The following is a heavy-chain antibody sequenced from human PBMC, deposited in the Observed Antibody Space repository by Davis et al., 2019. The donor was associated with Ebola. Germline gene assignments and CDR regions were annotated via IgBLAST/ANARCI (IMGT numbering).Heavy chain of an antibody. V-gene: IGHV1-18*01. CDR2: ISAYNGNT. CDR1: GYSFSNYG. Sequence: ASVKVSCKASGYSFSNYGINWVRKAPGQGLEWMGCISAYNGNTHYAPKLQGRVTLTTDTSTNTAYMEVRSLRPDDTALYYCARDDGGHSRYWGQGTLVTVSP. J-gene: IGHJ4*02. CDR3: ARDDGGHSRY. D-gene: IGHD4-23*01.